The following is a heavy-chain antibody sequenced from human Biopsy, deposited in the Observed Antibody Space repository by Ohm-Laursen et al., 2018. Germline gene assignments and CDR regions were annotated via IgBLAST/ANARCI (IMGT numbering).Heavy chain of an antibody. Sequence: TLSLTCSVSAGSISSGGYYWSWIRQFPGKGLELLGYIYNVESTYYNPSLKSRVLISGDASRNQYSLKLTSVTAADTAVYYCVRDRRDWYEPWGQGTLVTVSS. CDR1: AGSISSGGYY. V-gene: IGHV4-31*03. CDR3: VRDRRDWYEP. J-gene: IGHJ5*02. CDR2: IYNVEST.